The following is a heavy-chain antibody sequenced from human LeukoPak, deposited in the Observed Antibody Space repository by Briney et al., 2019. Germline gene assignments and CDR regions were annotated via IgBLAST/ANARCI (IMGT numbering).Heavy chain of an antibody. D-gene: IGHD3-9*01. J-gene: IGHJ3*01. CDR2: IEYDGSRE. CDR3: PKDVFF. V-gene: IGHV3-30*02. CDR1: GLTFSTSD. Sequence: GGSLRLSCAASGLTFSTSDMHWVRQAPGKGLEWVSFIEYDGSRENYSDSVKGRFSTARDNARNTLYMQTYSLRPDDTAVYFLPKDVFFWGQGTVVTVSS.